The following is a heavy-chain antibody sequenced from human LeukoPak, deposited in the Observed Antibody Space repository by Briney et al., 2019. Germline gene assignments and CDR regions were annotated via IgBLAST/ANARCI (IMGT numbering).Heavy chain of an antibody. CDR3: ARDITMVRGVIKDY. Sequence: PSEALSLTCAVYGGSFSGYYWSWIRQPPGKGLEWIGEINHSGSTNYNPSLKSRVTISVDTSKNQFSLKLSSVTAADTAVYYCARDITMVRGVIKDYWGQGTLVTVSS. J-gene: IGHJ4*02. V-gene: IGHV4-34*01. D-gene: IGHD3-10*01. CDR1: GGSFSGYY. CDR2: INHSGST.